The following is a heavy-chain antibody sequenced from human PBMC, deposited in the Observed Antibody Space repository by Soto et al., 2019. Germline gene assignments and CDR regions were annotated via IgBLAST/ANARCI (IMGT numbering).Heavy chain of an antibody. CDR1: GASLSSGDYY. V-gene: IGHV4-31*03. CDR2: IYYTRVT. J-gene: IGHJ4*02. D-gene: IGHD6-13*01. Sequence: SETLSLTCKVSGASLSSGDYYWNWIRQLPGKGLEWIGYIYYTRVTSYNPSLKSRVTMSVDTSKQQFSLKMNSVTAADTAVYFCARAAATGHPVGPDCRGQRAPVTVSS. CDR3: ARAAATGHPVGPDC.